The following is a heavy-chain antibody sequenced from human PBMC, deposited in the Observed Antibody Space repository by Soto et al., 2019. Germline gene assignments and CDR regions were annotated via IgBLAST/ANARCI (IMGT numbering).Heavy chain of an antibody. CDR1: GFTFSSYA. CDR3: AGGFHEVRAFDI. Sequence: GESLKISCAASGFTFSSYAMHWVRQAPGKGPEWVAVISYDGSNKYYADSVKGRFTISRDNSKNTLYLQMNSLRAEDTAVYYCAGGFHEVRAFDIWGQGTMVTVSS. D-gene: IGHD3-10*01. J-gene: IGHJ3*02. V-gene: IGHV3-30-3*01. CDR2: ISYDGSNK.